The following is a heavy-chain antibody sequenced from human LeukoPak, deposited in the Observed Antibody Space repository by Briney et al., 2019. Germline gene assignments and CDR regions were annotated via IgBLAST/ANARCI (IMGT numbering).Heavy chain of an antibody. Sequence: RSSETLSLTCTVSGYSISSGYYWGWIRQPPGKGLEWIGSIYHSGSTYYNPSLKSRVTISVDTSKNQCSLKLSSVTAADTAVYYCARGPADYNKLKPGDRDGYNYKSKRTPFDYWGQGTLVTVSS. V-gene: IGHV4-38-2*02. J-gene: IGHJ4*02. CDR2: IYHSGST. CDR1: GYSISSGYY. D-gene: IGHD5-24*01. CDR3: ARGPADYNKLKPGDRDGYNYKSKRTPFDY.